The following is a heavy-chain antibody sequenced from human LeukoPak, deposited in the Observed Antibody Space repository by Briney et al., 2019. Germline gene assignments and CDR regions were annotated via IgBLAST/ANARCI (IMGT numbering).Heavy chain of an antibody. CDR1: GDSINTYY. CDR2: FYTGGST. CDR3: ARLGAALLPGY. J-gene: IGHJ4*02. D-gene: IGHD6-6*01. Sequence: SETLSLTCTVSGDSINTYYCSWIRQPAGKGLEWIGHFYTGGSTNYNPSLKSRVTISVDTSKNQFSLKLSSVTAADTAVYYCARLGAALLPGYWGQGTLVTVSA. V-gene: IGHV4-4*07.